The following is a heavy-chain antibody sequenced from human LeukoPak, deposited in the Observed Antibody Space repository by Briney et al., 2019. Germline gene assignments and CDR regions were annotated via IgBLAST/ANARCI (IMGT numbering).Heavy chain of an antibody. V-gene: IGHV3-48*01. CDR2: ISSSSSTI. CDR3: ARAHWDPWYDFWSGYSDGGPYQDV. D-gene: IGHD3-3*01. J-gene: IGHJ6*04. CDR1: GFTFSSYS. Sequence: PGGSLRLSCAASGFTFSSYSMNWVRQAPGKGLEWVSYISSSSSTIYYADSVKGRFTISRDNAKNSLYLQMNSLRAEDTAVYYYARAHWDPWYDFWSGYSDGGPYQDVWGKGTTVTVSS.